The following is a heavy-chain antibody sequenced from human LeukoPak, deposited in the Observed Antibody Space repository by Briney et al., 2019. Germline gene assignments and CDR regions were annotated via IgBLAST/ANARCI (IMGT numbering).Heavy chain of an antibody. J-gene: IGHJ4*02. CDR3: ARVYHPITMIVVVIFDY. V-gene: IGHV1-2*02. CDR1: GYTFTGYY. Sequence: ASVKVSCKASGYTFTGYYMHWVRQAPGQGLEWMGWTNPNSGGTNYAQKFQGRVTMTRDTSISTAYMELSRLRSDDTAVYYCARVYHPITMIVVVIFDYWGQGTLVTVSS. CDR2: TNPNSGGT. D-gene: IGHD3-22*01.